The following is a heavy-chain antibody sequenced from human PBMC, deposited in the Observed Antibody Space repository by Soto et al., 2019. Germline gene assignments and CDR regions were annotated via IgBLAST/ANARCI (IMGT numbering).Heavy chain of an antibody. V-gene: IGHV4-39*01. CDR3: ARQPPQGRITIFEVVSDY. Sequence: SETLSLTCTVSGVSISSSSYYWGWSRQPPGWGLEWIGSIYYSGSTYYNPSLKSRVTISVDTSKNQFTLKLRSVTAADKAVYYCARQPPQGRITIFEVVSDYWGPGTLVIVSS. CDR2: IYYSGST. J-gene: IGHJ4*02. CDR1: GVSISSSSYY. D-gene: IGHD3-3*01.